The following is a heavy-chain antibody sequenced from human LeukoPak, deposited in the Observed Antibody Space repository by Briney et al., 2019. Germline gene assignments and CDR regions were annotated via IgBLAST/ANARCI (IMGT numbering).Heavy chain of an antibody. D-gene: IGHD6-13*01. CDR2: ISGSGGST. J-gene: IGHJ3*02. Sequence: GGSLRLSCAASGFTFSSYAMSWVRQAPGKGLEWVSAISGSGGSTYYADSVKGRFTISRDNSKNTLYLQMNSLRAEDTAVYYCAKDLRSKYSSRGNAFDIWGQGTMVTVSS. CDR1: GFTFSSYA. V-gene: IGHV3-23*01. CDR3: AKDLRSKYSSRGNAFDI.